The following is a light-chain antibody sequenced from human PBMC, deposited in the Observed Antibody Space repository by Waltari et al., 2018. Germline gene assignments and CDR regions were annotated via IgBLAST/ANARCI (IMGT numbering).Light chain of an antibody. V-gene: IGKV3-11*01. J-gene: IGKJ4*01. CDR3: QQTSSWPLT. Sequence: EIVLTQSPATLSLSPGQRDTLSCRASQSVSINLGWYQQKLGQPPRLLIYDASHRATGIPARFSASGSGTDFTLTISGLEPEDFALYFCQQTSSWPLTFGGGTKVEFK. CDR2: DAS. CDR1: QSVSIN.